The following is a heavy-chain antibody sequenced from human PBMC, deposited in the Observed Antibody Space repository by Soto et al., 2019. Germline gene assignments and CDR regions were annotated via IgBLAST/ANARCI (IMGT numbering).Heavy chain of an antibody. Sequence: SETLSLTCAFSVDSITSGCFSCSWIRQPPWKGLEWIGYIYHSGGTYYNPSLKSRVNMSINRSKNQFSLKMSSVTATDTDVYYCARGGAYYFDSLGEGTIVTVSS. J-gene: IGHJ4*02. V-gene: IGHV4-30-2*01. CDR2: IYHSGGT. CDR1: VDSITSGCFS. CDR3: ARGGAYYFDS.